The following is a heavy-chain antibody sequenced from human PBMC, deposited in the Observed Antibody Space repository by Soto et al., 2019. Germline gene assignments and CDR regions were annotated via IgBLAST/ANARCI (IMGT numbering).Heavy chain of an antibody. Sequence: TLSLTCAVCGGSFSGYYWSWIRQPPGKGLAWIGEINHSESTNYNPSLKSRVTISVDTSKKQFSLKLSSVTAADTAVYYCAIGAAYFGSGSYQASYYCYGMDIWGQGTTVSVSS. J-gene: IGHJ6*02. CDR1: GGSFSGYY. CDR3: AIGAAYFGSGSYQASYYCYGMDI. CDR2: INHSEST. D-gene: IGHD3-10*01. V-gene: IGHV4-34*01.